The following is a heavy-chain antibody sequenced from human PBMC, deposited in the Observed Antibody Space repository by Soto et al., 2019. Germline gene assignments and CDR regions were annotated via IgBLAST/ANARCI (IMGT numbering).Heavy chain of an antibody. CDR3: ARGGRYRENYYFGMDV. V-gene: IGHV3-74*02. CDR1: GFTLSNFW. J-gene: IGHJ6*02. Sequence: EVQLVETGGGLIQPGGSLRLSCAASGFTLSNFWMHWVRQAPGKGLEWVSRINSDGRSTSYVDSVKGRFTISRDNANNTLYLEMNSLRVEDTAVYFCARGGRYRENYYFGMDVWGQGTTVTVSS. D-gene: IGHD1-26*01. CDR2: INSDGRST.